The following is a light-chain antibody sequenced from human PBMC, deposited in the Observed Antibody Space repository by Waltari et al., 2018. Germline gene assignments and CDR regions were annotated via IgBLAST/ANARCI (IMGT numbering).Light chain of an antibody. Sequence: DIVMTQSPDSLAVSLAERATVNCKSSQNVLYSPNNKSFLAWFQQKRGQPPRLLIYWASTRESGVPVRFSGSGSGRDFTLTISSLQAEDVAVYYCQQYYSIPWTFGQGTKVEIK. J-gene: IGKJ1*01. CDR3: QQYYSIPWT. CDR2: WAS. CDR1: QNVLYSPNNKSF. V-gene: IGKV4-1*01.